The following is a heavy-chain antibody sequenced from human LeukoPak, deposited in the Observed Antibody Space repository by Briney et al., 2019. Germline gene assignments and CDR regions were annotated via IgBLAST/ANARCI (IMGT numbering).Heavy chain of an antibody. Sequence: SSETLSLTCAVYGGSFSGYYWNWVRQPPGKGLEWIGEINHSGSTNYNPSLKSRVTISVDTSKNQFSLKLSSVTAADTAVYYCARGPVIDIVVVPAAIGLWFDYWGQGTLVTVSS. CDR3: ARGPVIDIVVVPAAIGLWFDY. J-gene: IGHJ4*02. D-gene: IGHD2-2*02. CDR1: GGSFSGYY. V-gene: IGHV4-34*01. CDR2: INHSGST.